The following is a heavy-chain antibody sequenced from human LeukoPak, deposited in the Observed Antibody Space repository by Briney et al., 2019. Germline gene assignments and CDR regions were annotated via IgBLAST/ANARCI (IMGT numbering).Heavy chain of an antibody. J-gene: IGHJ4*02. V-gene: IGHV4-34*01. D-gene: IGHD2-2*01. Sequence: SETLSLTCAVYGGSFSGYYWSWIRQPPGKGLEWIGEINHSGSTNYNPSLKSRVTISVDTSKNQFSLKLSSVTAADTAVYYCARGCSSTSCYSHWGQGTLVTVSS. CDR3: ARGCSSTSCYSH. CDR1: GGSFSGYY. CDR2: INHSGST.